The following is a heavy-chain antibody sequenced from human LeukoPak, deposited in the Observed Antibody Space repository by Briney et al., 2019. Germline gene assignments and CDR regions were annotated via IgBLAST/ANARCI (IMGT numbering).Heavy chain of an antibody. J-gene: IGHJ3*02. CDR2: IYYSGGT. D-gene: IGHD1-26*01. CDR3: ARYIVSYPHDAFDI. Sequence: SETLSLTCTVSGGSISSYYWSWIRQPPGKGLEWIGYIYYSGGTSYNPSLKSRVTISVDTSKKQFSLKLSSVTAADTVFYYCARYIVSYPHDAFDIWGQGTMVTVSS. CDR1: GGSISSYY. V-gene: IGHV4-59*01.